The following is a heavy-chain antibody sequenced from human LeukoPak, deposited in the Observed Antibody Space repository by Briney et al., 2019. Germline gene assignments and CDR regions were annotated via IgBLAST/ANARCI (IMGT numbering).Heavy chain of an antibody. Sequence: GGSLRLSCAASGFTFSRNAMSWVRQAPGKGLEWVSIISGSGGSDTYYADSVKGRFTISRDNSNVYLQMNSLRAEDTAVYHCARDRGATNWRGFDYWGQGTLVTVSS. V-gene: IGHV3-23*01. CDR2: ISGSGGSDT. CDR3: ARDRGATNWRGFDY. D-gene: IGHD1-26*01. CDR1: GFTFSRNA. J-gene: IGHJ4*02.